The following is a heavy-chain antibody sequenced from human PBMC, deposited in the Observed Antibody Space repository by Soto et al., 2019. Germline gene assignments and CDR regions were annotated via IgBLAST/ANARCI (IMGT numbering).Heavy chain of an antibody. J-gene: IGHJ6*02. CDR3: ARIKLVEWFFINEDVYDMDV. V-gene: IGHV3-48*02. CDR1: GFSLSDYD. CDR2: ISSDSRTI. Sequence: PGGSLRLSCVASGFSLSDYDVNWVRQAPGKGLEWVSFISSDSRTIYYADSVEGRFTVSRDNARNSVSLQMDSLRDEDAAVYYCARIKLVEWFFINEDVYDMDVWGQGTPVTVSS. D-gene: IGHD3-3*01.